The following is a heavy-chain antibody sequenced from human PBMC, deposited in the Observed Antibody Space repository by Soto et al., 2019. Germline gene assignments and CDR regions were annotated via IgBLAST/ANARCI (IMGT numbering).Heavy chain of an antibody. V-gene: IGHV4-31*03. J-gene: IGHJ4*02. Sequence: QVQLQESGPGLVKPSQTLSLTCTVSGGSISSGGYYWSWIRQHPGKGLEWIGYIYYSGSTYYNPALKSRVTLSXAXTKNQFSLKLSSVTAADTAVYYCARSSQSTVTTCDYWGQGTLVTVSS. CDR3: ARSSQSTVTTCDY. CDR1: GGSISSGGYY. CDR2: IYYSGST. D-gene: IGHD4-17*01.